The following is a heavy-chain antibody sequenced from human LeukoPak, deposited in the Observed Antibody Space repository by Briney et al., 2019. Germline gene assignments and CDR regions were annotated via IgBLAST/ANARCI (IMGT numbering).Heavy chain of an antibody. CDR2: ISGRGGST. V-gene: IGHV3-23*01. CDR1: GFTFSNYA. Sequence: GGSLRLSCAASGFTFSNYAMTWVRQAPGKGLEWVSGISGRGGSTYYADSVKGRFTISRDNSKNTLYLQMNSLRAEDTAVYYCAKDRGGNYLFYLDYWGQGTLVTVSS. CDR3: AKDRGGNYLFYLDY. D-gene: IGHD1-26*01. J-gene: IGHJ4*02.